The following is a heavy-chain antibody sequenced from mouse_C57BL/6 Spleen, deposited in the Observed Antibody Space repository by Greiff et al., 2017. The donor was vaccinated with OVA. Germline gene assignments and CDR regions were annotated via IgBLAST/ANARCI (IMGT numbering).Heavy chain of an antibody. Sequence: QVQLKQPGAELVKPGASVKLSCKASGYTFTSYWMHWVKQRPGRGLEWIGRIDPNSGGTKYNEKFKSKATLTVDKPSSTAYMQLSSLTSEDSAVYYCAKGVITTYWYFDVWGTGTTVTVSS. J-gene: IGHJ1*03. V-gene: IGHV1-72*01. D-gene: IGHD1-1*01. CDR3: AKGVITTYWYFDV. CDR1: GYTFTSYW. CDR2: IDPNSGGT.